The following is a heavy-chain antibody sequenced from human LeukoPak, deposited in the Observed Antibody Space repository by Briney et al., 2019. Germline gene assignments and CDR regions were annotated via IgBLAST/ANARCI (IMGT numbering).Heavy chain of an antibody. Sequence: ASVKVSCKASGYTFTGYYMHWVRQAPGQGLEWMGWINPNSGGTNYAQKFQGRVTMTRDTSISTAYMELSRLRSDDTAVYYCARSRTGSGFLFDYWGQGTLVTVSS. J-gene: IGHJ4*02. D-gene: IGHD3-10*01. V-gene: IGHV1-2*02. CDR3: ARSRTGSGFLFDY. CDR2: INPNSGGT. CDR1: GYTFTGYY.